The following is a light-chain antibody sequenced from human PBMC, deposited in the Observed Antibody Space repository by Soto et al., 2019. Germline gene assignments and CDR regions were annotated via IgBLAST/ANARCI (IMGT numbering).Light chain of an antibody. V-gene: IGKV3-15*01. J-gene: IGKJ2*01. CDR2: GAS. CDR1: QSVSSN. CDR3: QQYNKWPPYT. Sequence: EIVMTQSPDTLSVSPGERATLSCRASQSVSSNVAWYQQKPGQAPRLLIYGASSRATGIPARFSGSGSGTEFTLTISSLQSEDFAVYYCQQYNKWPPYTFGQGTKLEIK.